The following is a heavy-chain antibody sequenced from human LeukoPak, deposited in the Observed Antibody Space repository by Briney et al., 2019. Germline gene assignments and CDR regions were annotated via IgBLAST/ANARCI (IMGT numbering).Heavy chain of an antibody. CDR2: ISYDGSNK. Sequence: GGSLRLSCAPSGFTFSSYGMHWVRQAPGKGLEWVAVISYDGSNKYYADSVKGRFTISRDNSKNTLYLQMNSLRAEDTAVYYCAKRRVCSSTSCYPPSKLYYFDYWGQGTLVTVSS. D-gene: IGHD2-2*01. CDR1: GFTFSSYG. J-gene: IGHJ4*02. V-gene: IGHV3-30*18. CDR3: AKRRVCSSTSCYPPSKLYYFDY.